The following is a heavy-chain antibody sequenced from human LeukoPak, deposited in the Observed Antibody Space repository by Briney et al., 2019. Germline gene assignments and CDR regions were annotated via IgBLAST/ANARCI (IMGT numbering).Heavy chain of an antibody. J-gene: IGHJ4*02. CDR2: VFYNGNT. V-gene: IGHV4-59*01. CDR1: GDSISNYY. D-gene: IGHD3-22*01. Sequence: PSETLSLTCTVSGDSISNYYWSWIRQPPGKGLEWIGYVFYNGNTNYNPSLRGRVTISVDTSKNQFSLKLSSVTAADTAVYYCARDPSGYFNYWGQGTLATVSS. CDR3: ARDPSGYFNY.